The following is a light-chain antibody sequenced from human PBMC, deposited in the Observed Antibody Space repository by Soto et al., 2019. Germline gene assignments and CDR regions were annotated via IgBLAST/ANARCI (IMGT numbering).Light chain of an antibody. Sequence: QSVLTQPPSASGTPGQRVTISCSGSSSNIGSNYVYWYQQLPGTAPKLLVYGNSNRPSGVPDRFSGSKSGTSASLAITGLQAEDEADYYCQSYDGGLSAYVFGGGTKVTVL. V-gene: IGLV1-40*01. J-gene: IGLJ1*01. CDR2: GNS. CDR3: QSYDGGLSAYV. CDR1: SSNIGSNY.